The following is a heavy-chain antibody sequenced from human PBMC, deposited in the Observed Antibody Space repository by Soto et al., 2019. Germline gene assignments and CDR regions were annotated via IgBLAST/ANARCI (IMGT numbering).Heavy chain of an antibody. J-gene: IGHJ5*02. CDR3: ARGGRGSRQGVDP. Sequence: QVQLQESGPGLVKPSQTLSLTCTVSGGSISSGDYYWSWIRQHPGQGLEWIGYIYDSGSTYYTPSQKSRVTTAVDTQKNQFSQKLTAVTAADTAEYYGARGGRGSRQGVDPWGQGTLVTVSS. CDR2: IYDSGST. CDR1: GGSISSGDYY. D-gene: IGHD3-16*01. V-gene: IGHV4-31*03.